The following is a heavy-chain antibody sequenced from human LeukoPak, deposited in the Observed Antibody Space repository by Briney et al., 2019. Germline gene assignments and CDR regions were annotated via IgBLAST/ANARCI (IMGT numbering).Heavy chain of an antibody. CDR1: GGTFSSYA. CDR3: ARGSVVVPAAQDYYYYYYMDV. CDR2: IIPIFGTA. V-gene: IGHV1-69*05. D-gene: IGHD2-2*01. Sequence: SVKVSCKASGGTFSSYAISWVRQAPGEGLEWMGGIIPIFGTANYAQKFQGRVTITTDESTSTAYMELSSLRSEDTAVYYCARGSVVVPAAQDYYYYYYMDVWGKGTTVIVSS. J-gene: IGHJ6*03.